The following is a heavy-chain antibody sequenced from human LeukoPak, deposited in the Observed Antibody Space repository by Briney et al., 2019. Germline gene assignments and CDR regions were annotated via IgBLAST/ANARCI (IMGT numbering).Heavy chain of an antibody. CDR2: IYYSGSI. CDR1: GGSISSYY. V-gene: IGHV4-59*01. J-gene: IGHJ3*02. CDR3: ARGQWLPLDAFDI. D-gene: IGHD6-19*01. Sequence: SETLSLTCTVSGGSISSYYWSWIRQPPGKGMEWIGNIYYSGSINYNPSLKSRVTISVDTSKNQFSLKLNSVTAADTAVYYCARGQWLPLDAFDIWGQGTMVIVSS.